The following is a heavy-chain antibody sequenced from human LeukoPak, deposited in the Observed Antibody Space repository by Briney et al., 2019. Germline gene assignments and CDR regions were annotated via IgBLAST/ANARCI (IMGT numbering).Heavy chain of an antibody. CDR1: GFTFSGSA. CDR2: IRSKANSYAT. J-gene: IGHJ6*02. V-gene: IGHV3-73*01. Sequence: GGSLRLSCAASGFTFSGSAMHWVRQASGKGLEWVGRIRSKANSYATAYAASVKGRFTISRDDSKNTAYLQMNSLKTEDTAIYYCARRVVPPILFGIDVWGQGTTVTVSS. D-gene: IGHD2-2*01. CDR3: ARRVVPPILFGIDV.